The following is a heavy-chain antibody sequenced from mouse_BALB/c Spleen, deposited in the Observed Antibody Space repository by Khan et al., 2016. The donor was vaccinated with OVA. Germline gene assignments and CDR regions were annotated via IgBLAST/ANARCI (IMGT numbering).Heavy chain of an antibody. Sequence: EVQLVESGPGLVKPSQSLSLTCTVTGYSITSDYAWNWIRQFPGNKLEWMGYITYNGGTSYHPSLKSRISITRDTSKNQFFLRLNSVTTEDSATYYCARWIAYWGQGTLVTVS. J-gene: IGHJ3*01. V-gene: IGHV3-2*02. CDR2: ITYNGGT. CDR1: GYSITSDYA. CDR3: ARWIAY.